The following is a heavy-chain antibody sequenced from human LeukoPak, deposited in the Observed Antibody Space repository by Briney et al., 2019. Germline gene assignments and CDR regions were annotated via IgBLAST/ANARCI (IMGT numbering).Heavy chain of an antibody. CDR3: ASSSVLRYFDGLPMPFDY. Sequence: SVTLSLTCIVCGCSISSYYWRWIRQPPAKGLEWIGYIYYSGRTNYKPSLKSRVTISIDTFKNQFSLKLSSVTAAETGVYYCASSSVLRYFDGLPMPFDYWGPGTLVTVSS. CDR2: IYYSGRT. J-gene: IGHJ4*02. CDR1: GCSISSYY. V-gene: IGHV4-59*01. D-gene: IGHD3-9*01.